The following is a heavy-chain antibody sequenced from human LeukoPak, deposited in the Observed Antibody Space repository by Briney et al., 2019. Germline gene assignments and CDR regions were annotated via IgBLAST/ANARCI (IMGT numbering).Heavy chain of an antibody. CDR3: ARDFNDRVPAAEEYFDY. CDR1: GFTFSDYY. Sequence: GGSLRLSCAASGFTFSDYYINWIRQAPGKGLEWVSYISSSGSTIYYADSVEGRFTISRDNAKNSLYLQMNSLRAEDTAVYYCARDFNDRVPAAEEYFDYWGQGTLVTVSS. J-gene: IGHJ4*02. V-gene: IGHV3-11*01. CDR2: ISSSGSTI. D-gene: IGHD2-2*01.